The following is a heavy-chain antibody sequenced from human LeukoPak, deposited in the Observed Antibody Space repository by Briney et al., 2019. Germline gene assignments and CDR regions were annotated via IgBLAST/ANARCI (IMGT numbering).Heavy chain of an antibody. V-gene: IGHV1-24*01. D-gene: IGHD6-6*01. CDR3: AGGPPGQLYDY. CDR2: IDPEDGET. CDR1: GYTLTESS. Sequence: GASVKVSCKVSGYTLTESSLHWVRQAPGKGLEWMGGIDPEDGETIYAQKFQGRVTMTEDTSTDTAYMELTGLRSEDTAVYYCAGGPPGQLYDYWGQGTLVTLSS. J-gene: IGHJ4*02.